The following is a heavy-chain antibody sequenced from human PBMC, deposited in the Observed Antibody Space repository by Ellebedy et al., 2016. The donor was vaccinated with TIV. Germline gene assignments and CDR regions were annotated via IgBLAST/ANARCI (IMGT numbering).Heavy chain of an antibody. CDR1: GGSISSGAYY. CDR3: ARVNGGYVDDY. J-gene: IGHJ4*02. CDR2: TYYSGIT. Sequence: SETLSLXXTVSGGSISSGAYYWSWIRQHPGKGLEWIGYTYYSGITYYNPSLKSRVTISVDTSKNQFSLKLSPVTAADTAVYYCARVNGGYVDDYWGQGTLVTVSS. D-gene: IGHD5-12*01. V-gene: IGHV4-61*08.